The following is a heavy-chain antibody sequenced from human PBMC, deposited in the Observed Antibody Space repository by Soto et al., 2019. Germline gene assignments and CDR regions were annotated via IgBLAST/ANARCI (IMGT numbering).Heavy chain of an antibody. V-gene: IGHV4-30-4*01. Sequence: PSETLSLTCTVSGGSISSGEYYWTWIRQPPGKGLEWIGYISYSGSTHYSPSLKSRVSISVDTSKNQFSLKLSSVTAADTAVYYCAVGIAAAGTRWFDPWGQGTLVTVSS. CDR2: ISYSGST. CDR3: AVGIAAAGTRWFDP. D-gene: IGHD6-13*01. CDR1: GGSISSGEYY. J-gene: IGHJ5*02.